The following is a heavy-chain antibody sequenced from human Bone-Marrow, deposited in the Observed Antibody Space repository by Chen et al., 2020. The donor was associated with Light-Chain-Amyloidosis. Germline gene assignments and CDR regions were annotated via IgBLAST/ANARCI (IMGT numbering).Heavy chain of an antibody. J-gene: IGHJ5*02. D-gene: IGHD3-3*01. V-gene: IGHV4-39*01. CDR3: APDFWSGCCWDWFDP. CDR2: IYYSGST. Sequence: QLQLQESGPGLVKPSETLSLTCTVSGGSISSSSYYWGWIRQPPGKGREWVGSIYYSGSTYYHPSHKGRATRSVDTSKNQCSLKLGSVTAGDTAVYYCAPDFWSGCCWDWFDPWGQGTLVTVSS. CDR1: GGSISSSSYY.